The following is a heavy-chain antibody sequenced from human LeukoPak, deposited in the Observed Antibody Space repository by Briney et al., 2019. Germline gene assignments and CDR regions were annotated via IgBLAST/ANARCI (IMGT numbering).Heavy chain of an antibody. Sequence: GASVKVSCKASGYTFTGYYMHWVRQAPGQGLEWMGWINPNSGGTNYAQKFQGRVTMTRDTSISTAYMELSRLRSDDTAVYYCVRIYYDSSGDAFDIWGRGTMVTVSS. CDR3: VRIYYDSSGDAFDI. D-gene: IGHD3-22*01. CDR2: INPNSGGT. CDR1: GYTFTGYY. J-gene: IGHJ3*02. V-gene: IGHV1-2*02.